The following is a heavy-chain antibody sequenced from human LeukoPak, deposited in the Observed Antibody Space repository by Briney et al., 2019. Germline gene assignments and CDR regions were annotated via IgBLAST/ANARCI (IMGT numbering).Heavy chain of an antibody. CDR3: ARESHNYDFWSGYRDGYAFDI. J-gene: IGHJ3*02. CDR1: GFTFSSYS. D-gene: IGHD3-3*01. CDR2: ISSSSSYI. V-gene: IGHV3-21*01. Sequence: SGGSLRLSCAASGFTFSSYSMNWVRQAPGKGLEWVSSISSSSSYIYYADSVKGRFTISRDNAKNSLYLQMNSLRAEDTAVYYCARESHNYDFWSGYRDGYAFDIWGQGTMVTVSS.